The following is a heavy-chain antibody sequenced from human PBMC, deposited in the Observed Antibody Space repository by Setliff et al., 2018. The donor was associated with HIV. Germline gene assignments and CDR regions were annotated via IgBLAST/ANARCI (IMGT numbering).Heavy chain of an antibody. CDR1: GGTFSSHA. Sequence: SVKVSCKASGGTFSSHAISWVRQAPGQGLEWMGGIIPMFRKAKYAQKFQGRVTITADESTSTAYMELSSLKSEDTAVYYCAKGVKYLDPWGQGTLVTVSS. V-gene: IGHV1-69*13. CDR3: AKGVKYLDP. D-gene: IGHD2-2*02. J-gene: IGHJ5*02. CDR2: IIPMFRKA.